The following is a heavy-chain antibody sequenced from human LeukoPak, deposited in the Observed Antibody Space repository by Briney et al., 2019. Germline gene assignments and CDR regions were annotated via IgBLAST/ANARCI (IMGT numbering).Heavy chain of an antibody. Sequence: SVKVSCKASGGTFSNYAISWVRQAPGQGLEWMGGIIPIFGTANYAQKLQGRVTMTTDTSTSTAYMELRSLRSDDTAVYYCARYSPYYDYVWGSYRFRTKFDPWGQGTLVTVSS. J-gene: IGHJ5*02. CDR3: ARYSPYYDYVWGSYRFRTKFDP. D-gene: IGHD3-16*02. V-gene: IGHV1-69*05. CDR2: IIPIFGTA. CDR1: GGTFSNYA.